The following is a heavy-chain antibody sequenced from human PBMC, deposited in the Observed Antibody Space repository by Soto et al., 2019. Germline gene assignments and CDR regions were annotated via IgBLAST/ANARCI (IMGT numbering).Heavy chain of an antibody. CDR3: ADTYCSDGACEAQFDF. CDR2: IFWDDDE. CDR1: GFSLSTSGVG. D-gene: IGHD2-15*01. V-gene: IGHV2-5*02. Sequence: QITLKESGPTLVKPTQTLTLTCTFSGFSLSTSGVGVGWIRQPPGKALEWLALIFWDDDERYSPSLKSRLTITKDPSNNPGLPTMINIGPVDTVTYYCADTYCSDGACEAQFDFWGQGTLVTV. J-gene: IGHJ4*02.